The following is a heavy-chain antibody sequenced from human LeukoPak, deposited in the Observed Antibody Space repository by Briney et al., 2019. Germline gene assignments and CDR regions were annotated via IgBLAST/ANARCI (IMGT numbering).Heavy chain of an antibody. V-gene: IGHV5-51*01. CDR2: IYLGDSDT. J-gene: IGHJ4*02. Sequence: GESLKISCKVSGYRLSNYWIGWVRQMPGKGLEWMGSIYLGDSDTRYSPSSQGQVTISAGKSISTAYLQWSSLKASDSAMYYCARSYCGGDCNFDFWGQGTLVTVSS. CDR3: ARSYCGGDCNFDF. D-gene: IGHD2-21*02. CDR1: GYRLSNYW.